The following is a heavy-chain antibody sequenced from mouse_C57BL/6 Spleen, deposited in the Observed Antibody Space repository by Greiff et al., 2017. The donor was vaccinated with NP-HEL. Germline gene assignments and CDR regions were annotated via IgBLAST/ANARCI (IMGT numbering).Heavy chain of an antibody. Sequence: EVQLQQSGPELVKPGASVKISCKASGYTFTDYYMNWVKQSHGKSLEWIGDINPNNGGTSYNQKFKGKATLTVDKSSSTAYMELRSLTSEDSAVYYCARKDGYYIYWYFDVWGTGTTVTVSS. CDR3: ARKDGYYIYWYFDV. CDR2: INPNNGGT. D-gene: IGHD2-3*01. J-gene: IGHJ1*03. V-gene: IGHV1-26*01. CDR1: GYTFTDYY.